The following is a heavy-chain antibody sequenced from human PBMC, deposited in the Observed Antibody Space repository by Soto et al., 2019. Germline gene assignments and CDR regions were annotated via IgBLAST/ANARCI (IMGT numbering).Heavy chain of an antibody. J-gene: IGHJ6*04. CDR2: INHSGST. CDR1: GGSFSGYY. D-gene: IGHD3-10*01. V-gene: IGHV4-34*01. CDR3: AINYGPGGGMDV. Sequence: SETLSLTCAVYGGSFSGYYWSWIRQPPGKGLEWIGEINHSGSTNYNPSLKSRVTISVDTSKNQFSLKLSSVTAADTAVYYCAINYGPGGGMDVGGKGTTVTFP.